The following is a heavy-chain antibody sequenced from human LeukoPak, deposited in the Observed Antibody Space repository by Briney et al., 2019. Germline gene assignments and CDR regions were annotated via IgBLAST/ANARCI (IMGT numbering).Heavy chain of an antibody. J-gene: IGHJ4*02. Sequence: SQTLSLTCTVSGGSISIGGYYWSWIRQHPGKGLEWIGYIYYSGSTYYNPSLKSRVTISVDTSKNQFSLKLSSVTAADTAVYYCARGVSQWLRSLDYWGQGTLVTVSS. CDR3: ARGVSQWLRSLDY. CDR2: IYYSGST. V-gene: IGHV4-31*03. CDR1: GGSISIGGYY. D-gene: IGHD5-12*01.